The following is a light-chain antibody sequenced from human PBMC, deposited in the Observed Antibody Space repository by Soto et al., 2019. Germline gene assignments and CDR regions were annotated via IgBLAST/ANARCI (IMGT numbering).Light chain of an antibody. CDR3: QQYNNWPQT. Sequence: EIVMTQSPATLSVSPGERATLSCRASQSLRSSLAWYQQKPGQAPRLLIYDASTRATGIPARFGGSGSGTDFTLTISGLQSEDFAVYYCQQYNNWPQTFGQGTKVDIK. CDR2: DAS. V-gene: IGKV3-15*01. J-gene: IGKJ1*01. CDR1: QSLRSS.